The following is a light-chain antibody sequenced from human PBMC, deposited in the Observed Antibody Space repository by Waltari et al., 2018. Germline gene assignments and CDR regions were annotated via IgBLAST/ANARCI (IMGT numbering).Light chain of an antibody. J-gene: IGKJ1*01. CDR1: HSFSSDY. CDR2: GTS. CDR3: LQYDTSPKT. V-gene: IGKV3-20*01. Sequence: EHVLTQSPGTLSLSPGDRATLSCRASHSFSSDYLAWYQQRPGQAPRLLISGTSSRATGIPDRFSGSGSGTDFTLTISRLEPEDFAVYYCLQYDTSPKTFGQGTKVDI.